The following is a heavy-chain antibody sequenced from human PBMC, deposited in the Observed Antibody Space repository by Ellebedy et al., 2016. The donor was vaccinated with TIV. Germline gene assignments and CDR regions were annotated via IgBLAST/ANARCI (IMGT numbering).Heavy chain of an antibody. J-gene: IGHJ5*02. Sequence: GESLKISXAASGFTFSSYAMHWVRQAPGKGLEWVAVISYDGSNKYYADSVKGRFTISRDNSKNTLYLQMNSLRAEDTAVYYCAKPGGSCYSVRCDQNWFDPWGQGTLVTVSS. V-gene: IGHV3-30*04. CDR3: AKPGGSCYSVRCDQNWFDP. CDR2: ISYDGSNK. D-gene: IGHD2-15*01. CDR1: GFTFSSYA.